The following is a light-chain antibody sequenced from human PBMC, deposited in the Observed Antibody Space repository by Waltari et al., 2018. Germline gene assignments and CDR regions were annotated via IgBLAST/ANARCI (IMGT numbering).Light chain of an antibody. CDR2: DAS. V-gene: IGKV1-33*01. J-gene: IGKJ3*01. Sequence: DIQMTQSPSSLSASVGDRVTITCQASQDSSNYLNWYQQKPGKDPKLLIYDASNLETGVPSRFSGSGSGTDFTFTISSLQPEDIATYYCQQYDNLLRTFGPGTKVDIK. CDR1: QDSSNY. CDR3: QQYDNLLRT.